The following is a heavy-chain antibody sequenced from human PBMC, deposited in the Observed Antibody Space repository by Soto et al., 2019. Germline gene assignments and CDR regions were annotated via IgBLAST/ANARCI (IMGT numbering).Heavy chain of an antibody. CDR1: GFSFSDYY. CDR2: ISSSGNSI. D-gene: IGHD4-17*01. CDR3: VRDDDFGGTNNWFDP. V-gene: IGHV3-11*01. J-gene: IGHJ5*02. Sequence: QAQLVESGGGVVKPGGSLRLSCTASGFSFSDYYMSWIRQAPGKGLECIAYISSSGNSIYYADSVKGRFTVSRDNAKNSLYLHMNRLTAEDTAMYYCVRDDDFGGTNNWFDPWGQGTLVTVSS.